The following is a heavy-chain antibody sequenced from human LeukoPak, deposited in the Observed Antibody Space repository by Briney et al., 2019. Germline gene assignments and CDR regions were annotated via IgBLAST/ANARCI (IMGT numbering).Heavy chain of an antibody. CDR3: ARVDRGYCSGGNCGYYFDY. Sequence: PSETLSLTCTVSGDSITRGTYYWNWIRQPAGKGLEWIGRIQISGSTNYNPSLKSRVTISVDTSKNQFSLKLSSVTAADTAVYYCARVDRGYCSGGNCGYYFDYWGQGTPVTVSS. J-gene: IGHJ4*02. CDR1: GDSITRGTYY. D-gene: IGHD2-15*01. V-gene: IGHV4-61*02. CDR2: IQISGST.